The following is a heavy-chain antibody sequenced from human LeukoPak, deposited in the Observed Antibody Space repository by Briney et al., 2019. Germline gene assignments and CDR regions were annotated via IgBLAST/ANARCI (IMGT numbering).Heavy chain of an antibody. CDR2: INHSGST. J-gene: IGHJ3*02. CDR3: AREGSPDAFDI. CDR1: GFTFSSYW. V-gene: IGHV4-34*01. Sequence: VSLRLSCAASGFTFSSYWMSWIRQPPGKGLEWIGEINHSGSTNYNPSLKSRVTISVDTSKNQFSLKLSSVTAADTAVYYCAREGSPDAFDIWGQGTMVTVSS. D-gene: IGHD1-26*01.